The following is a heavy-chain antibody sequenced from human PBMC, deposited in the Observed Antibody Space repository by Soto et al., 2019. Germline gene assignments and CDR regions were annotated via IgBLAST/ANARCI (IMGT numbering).Heavy chain of an antibody. J-gene: IGHJ4*02. Sequence: GSLRLSCAASGFTFSSYAMSWVRQAPGKGLEWVSAISGSGGSTYYADSVKGRFTISRDNSKNTLYLQMNSLRAEDTAVYYCAKDQVRVGAPRYFDYWGQGTLVTVSS. D-gene: IGHD1-26*01. CDR3: AKDQVRVGAPRYFDY. CDR1: GFTFSSYA. V-gene: IGHV3-23*01. CDR2: ISGSGGST.